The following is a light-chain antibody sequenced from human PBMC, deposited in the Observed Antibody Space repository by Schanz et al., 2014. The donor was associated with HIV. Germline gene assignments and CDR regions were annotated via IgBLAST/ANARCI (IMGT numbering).Light chain of an antibody. V-gene: IGLV1-40*01. CDR1: SSNIGAGYD. CDR3: SSHAGRNSFVV. Sequence: QSVLTQPPSVSGAPGQRVTISCTGSSSNIGAGYDVHWYQQLPETAPKLLIFANTNRPSGVPDRFSGSKSGTSASLAITGLRAEDEADYYCSSHAGRNSFVVFGGGTKVTVL. CDR2: ANT. J-gene: IGLJ2*01.